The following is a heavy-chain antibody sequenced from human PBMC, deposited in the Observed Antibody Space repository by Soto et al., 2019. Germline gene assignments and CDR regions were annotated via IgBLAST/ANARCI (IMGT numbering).Heavy chain of an antibody. CDR1: GFTVSSNY. CDR3: AREPGYYYYMDV. V-gene: IGHV3-66*01. J-gene: IGHJ6*03. Sequence: VGSLRLSCAASGFTVSSNYMIWVRQAPGKGLEWVSVIYSGGSTYYADSVKGRFTISRDNSKNTLYLQMNSLRAEDTAVYYCAREPGYYYYMDVWGKGTTVTVSS. CDR2: IYSGGST.